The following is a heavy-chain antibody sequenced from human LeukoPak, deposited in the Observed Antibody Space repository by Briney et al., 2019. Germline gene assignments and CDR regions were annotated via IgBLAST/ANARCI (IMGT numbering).Heavy chain of an antibody. CDR1: GFTFSSYA. D-gene: IGHD5-24*01. V-gene: IGHV3-64*01. J-gene: IGHJ4*02. CDR2: ISSNGGST. CDR3: ARVYGYNRGYYFDY. Sequence: GGSLRLSCAASGFTFSSYAMHWVRQAPGKGLEYVSAISSNGGSTYYANSVKGRFTISRDNSKNTLYLQMGSLRAEDMAVYYRARVYGYNRGYYFDYWGQGTLVTVSS.